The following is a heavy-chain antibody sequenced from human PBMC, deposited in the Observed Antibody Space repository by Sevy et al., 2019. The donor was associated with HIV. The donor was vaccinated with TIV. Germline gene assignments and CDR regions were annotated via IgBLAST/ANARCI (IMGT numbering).Heavy chain of an antibody. CDR3: TRGDEGGANSGVVRPSDC. CDR2: ISYDGNNR. J-gene: IGHJ4*02. CDR1: GFTFSGYA. D-gene: IGHD3-3*01. V-gene: IGHV3-30-3*01. Sequence: GGSLRLSCAASGFTFSGYAMHWVRQAPGKGLKWVAVISYDGNNRYYADSVKGRFTISRDNSKNTLYLQLNGLRPEDTAVYYCTRGDEGGANSGVVRPSDCWGQGTLVTVSS.